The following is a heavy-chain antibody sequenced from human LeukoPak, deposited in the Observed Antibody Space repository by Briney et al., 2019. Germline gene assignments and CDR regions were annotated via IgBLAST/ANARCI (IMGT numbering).Heavy chain of an antibody. CDR3: ARDDPYYYYGMDV. CDR1: GFTFSSYS. CDR2: ISSSSSTI. Sequence: GGSLRLSCAASGFTFSSYSMIWVRQAPGKGLEWVSYISSSSSTIYYADSVKGRFTISRDNAKNSLYLQMNSLRAEDTAVYYCARDDPYYYYGMDVWGQGTTVTVSS. J-gene: IGHJ6*02. V-gene: IGHV3-48*01.